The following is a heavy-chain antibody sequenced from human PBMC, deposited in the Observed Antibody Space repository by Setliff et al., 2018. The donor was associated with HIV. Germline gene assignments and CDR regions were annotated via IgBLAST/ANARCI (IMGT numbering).Heavy chain of an antibody. Sequence: CKASGYTFTTSAISWVRQAPGQELQWMGWSHTYNGNVNYARKFRGRVTMTTDASTNTAFMELSNLRSDDTAIYYCAREFSWSAFYFDSWGQGTQVTVSS. V-gene: IGHV1-18*01. CDR1: GYTFTTSA. J-gene: IGHJ4*02. CDR3: AREFSWSAFYFDS. CDR2: SHTYNGNV. D-gene: IGHD2-8*02.